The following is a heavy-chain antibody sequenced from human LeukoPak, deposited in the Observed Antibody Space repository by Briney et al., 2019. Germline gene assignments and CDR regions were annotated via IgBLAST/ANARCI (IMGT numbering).Heavy chain of an antibody. CDR2: ISHRGSA. Sequence: PSETLSLTCAVYGGSFSGYYWNWIRQSPGEGLEWIGEISHRGSANYNPSLKSRVTISIDTSKNQFSLRLSSVTAADTAVYYCARSSGMVRGVTYSYWYFDLWGRGTLVTVSS. D-gene: IGHD3-10*01. CDR1: GGSFSGYY. CDR3: ARSSGMVRGVTYSYWYFDL. J-gene: IGHJ2*01. V-gene: IGHV4-34*01.